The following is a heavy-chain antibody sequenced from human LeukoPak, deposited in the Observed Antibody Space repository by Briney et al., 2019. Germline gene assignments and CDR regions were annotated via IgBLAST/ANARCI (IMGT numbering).Heavy chain of an antibody. D-gene: IGHD3-10*01. Sequence: GGSLRLSCAASGFTFSNAWMTWVRQAPGKGLEWVGRIESKTDGGTIDYAAPVKGRFTISRDDSKNTLYLQMNSLKTEDTAVYYCTTGGRMVRGGTWGQGTLVTVSS. CDR2: IESKTDGGTI. J-gene: IGHJ5*02. V-gene: IGHV3-15*04. CDR3: TTGGRMVRGGT. CDR1: GFTFSNAW.